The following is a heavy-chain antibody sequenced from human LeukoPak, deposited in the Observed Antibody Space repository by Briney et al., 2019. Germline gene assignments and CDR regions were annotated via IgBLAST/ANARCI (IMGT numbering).Heavy chain of an antibody. J-gene: IGHJ6*02. CDR3: AKGVRMTADNYYDSSGYYYYYYGMDV. Sequence: GRSLRLSCAASGFTFDDYAMHWVRQAPGKGLEWVSGISWNIGSIGYADSVKGRFTISRDNAKNSLYLQMNSLGAEDTALYYCAKGVRMTADNYYDSSGYYYYYYGMDVWGQGTTVTVSS. CDR2: ISWNIGSI. D-gene: IGHD3-22*01. V-gene: IGHV3-9*01. CDR1: GFTFDDYA.